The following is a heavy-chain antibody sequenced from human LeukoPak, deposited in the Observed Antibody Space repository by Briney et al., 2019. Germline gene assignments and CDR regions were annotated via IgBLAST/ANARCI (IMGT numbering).Heavy chain of an antibody. J-gene: IGHJ4*02. CDR3: ARDRMDTGTYFDY. D-gene: IGHD5-18*01. Sequence: ASAKDSCRSSGYTFTTYGITWVRHAPGQGLEWMGWISTYNGNTNYAQKLQGRVTMTTDTSTSTAYMELRSLRSDDTAMYYCARDRMDTGTYFDYWGQGTLVTVSS. CDR2: ISTYNGNT. V-gene: IGHV1-18*01. CDR1: GYTFTTYG.